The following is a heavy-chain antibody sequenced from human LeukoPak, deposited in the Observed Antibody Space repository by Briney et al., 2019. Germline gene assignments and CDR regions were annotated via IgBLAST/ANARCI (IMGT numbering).Heavy chain of an antibody. V-gene: IGHV4-39*01. CDR2: IYYSGST. D-gene: IGHD3-3*01. CDR1: GGSISRSSYH. J-gene: IGHJ4*02. CDR3: ARQPYDFWSGSYTGGFDY. Sequence: SETLSLTCAVSGGSISRSSYHWGWIRQPPGKGLEWIGSIYYSGSTYYNPSLESRVIISADTSKNQFSLKLTSVTAADTAVYYCARQPYDFWSGSYTGGFDYWGQGTLVTVSS.